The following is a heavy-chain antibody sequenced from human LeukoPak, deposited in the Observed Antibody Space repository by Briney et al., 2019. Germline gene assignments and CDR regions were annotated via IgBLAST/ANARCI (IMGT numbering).Heavy chain of an antibody. CDR1: GYLFISYG. CDR3: ARVPRDSSGYYMYYFDY. Sequence: ASVKVSCKASGYLFISYGISWVRQAPGQGLEWMGWISAYNGNTNYAQKFQGRVTMTTDTSTSTAYMELSSLRSEDTAVYYCARVPRDSSGYYMYYFDYWGQGTLVTVSS. D-gene: IGHD3-22*01. J-gene: IGHJ4*02. CDR2: ISAYNGNT. V-gene: IGHV1-18*01.